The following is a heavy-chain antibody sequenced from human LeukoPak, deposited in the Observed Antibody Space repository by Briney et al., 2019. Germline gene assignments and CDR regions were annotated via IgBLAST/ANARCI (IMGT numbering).Heavy chain of an antibody. V-gene: IGHV3-48*01. CDR3: ARGAVAGIYHFDL. CDR2: ISSGSSTT. CDR1: GFTFSTHS. Sequence: GSLRLSCEASGFTFSTHSMNWVRQAPGKGLEWVSYISSGSSTTYYADSVKGRFTISRDNAENSLYLQMNSLRAEDTAVFYCARGAVAGIYHFDLWGQGTLVTVSS. D-gene: IGHD6-19*01. J-gene: IGHJ4*02.